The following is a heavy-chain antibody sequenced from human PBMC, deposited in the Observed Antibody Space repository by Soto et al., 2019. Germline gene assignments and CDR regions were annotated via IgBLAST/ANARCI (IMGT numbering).Heavy chain of an antibody. CDR2: INPNSGGT. CDR3: ARPSFTKTKGYIQLQYL. V-gene: IGHV1-2*02. Sequence: ASVKVSCKVSGYTFTGYYMHWVRQAPGQGLEWMGWINPNSGGTNYAQKFQGRVTMTRDTSISTAYMELSRLRSDDTAVYYCARPSFTKTKGYIQLQYLWGKGTRGTTSS. D-gene: IGHD5-18*01. J-gene: IGHJ5*02. CDR1: GYTFTGYY.